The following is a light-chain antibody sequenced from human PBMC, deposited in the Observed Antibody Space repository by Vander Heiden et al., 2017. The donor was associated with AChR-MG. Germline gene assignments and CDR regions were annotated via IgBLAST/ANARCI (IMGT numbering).Light chain of an antibody. Sequence: DIQMTQSPSSLSASVGDRVTITCQASQDISNYLNWYQQKPGKAPKLLIYDASNLETGVPSRFSGSGSGTDFTFTISSLQPEDIATYYCQQIQRTFGQGTKLEIK. CDR1: QDISNY. J-gene: IGKJ2*01. CDR2: DAS. CDR3: QQIQRT. V-gene: IGKV1-33*01.